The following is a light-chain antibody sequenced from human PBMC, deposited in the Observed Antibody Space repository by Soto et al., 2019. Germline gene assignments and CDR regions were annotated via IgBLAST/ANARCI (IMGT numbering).Light chain of an antibody. CDR3: QAWDPAGVV. CDR1: KLGDKY. J-gene: IGLJ2*01. V-gene: IGLV3-1*01. CDR2: QDS. Sequence: SYELTQPPSVSVSPGQTASITCSGDKLGDKYACWYQQKPGQSPVLVIYQDSKRPSGIPERFSGSNSGNTATLTISGTQAMDEADYYCQAWDPAGVVFGGGTQLTVL.